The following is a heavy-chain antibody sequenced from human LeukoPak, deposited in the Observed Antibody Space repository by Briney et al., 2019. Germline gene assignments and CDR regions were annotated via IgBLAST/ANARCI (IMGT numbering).Heavy chain of an antibody. D-gene: IGHD4-23*01. J-gene: IGHJ4*02. CDR2: MHDSGST. Sequence: SETLSLTCTISGGSISFYYWSWIRQIPGKGLEWIGYMHDSGSTNYNPSLKSRVTMSVDTSKNQFSLKLRSVTAADTAVYYCARDRIDYGGNEAGFDYWGQGALVTVSS. V-gene: IGHV4-59*12. CDR1: GGSISFYY. CDR3: ARDRIDYGGNEAGFDY.